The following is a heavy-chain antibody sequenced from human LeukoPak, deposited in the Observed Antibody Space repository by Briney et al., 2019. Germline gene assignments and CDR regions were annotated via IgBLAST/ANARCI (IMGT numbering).Heavy chain of an antibody. CDR3: AKDRGTSWLLEDYFDY. CDR1: GFTFSSYG. D-gene: IGHD2-2*01. V-gene: IGHV3-30*02. CDR2: IRYDGSNK. Sequence: GGSLRLSCAASGFTFSSYGMHWVRQAPGKGLEWVAFIRYDGSNKYYVDSVKGRFTISRDNSKNTLYLQMNSLRPEDTAVYYCAKDRGTSWLLEDYFDYWGQGTLVTVSS. J-gene: IGHJ4*02.